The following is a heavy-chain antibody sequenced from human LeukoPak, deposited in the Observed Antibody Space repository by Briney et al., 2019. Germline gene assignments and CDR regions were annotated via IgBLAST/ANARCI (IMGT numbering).Heavy chain of an antibody. CDR3: ARGGTSGTHLNWFHP. V-gene: IGHV4-59*01. CDR2: IYGSGGT. J-gene: IGHJ5*02. CDR1: GFTISSYY. D-gene: IGHD2-2*01. Sequence: SETLSLTCAVSGFTISSYYWSWVRQPPGKGLEWIGHIYGSGGTNYNPSLKSRVTISVDTSKNQLYLQLSTVTAEDTAVYYCARGGTSGTHLNWFHPWGQDTLVRVSS.